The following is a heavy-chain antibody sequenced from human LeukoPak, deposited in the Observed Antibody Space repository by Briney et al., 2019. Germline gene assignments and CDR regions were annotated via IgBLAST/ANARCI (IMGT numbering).Heavy chain of an antibody. CDR1: GGSISSYY. CDR2: IYYSGST. J-gene: IGHJ4*02. CDR3: ASQYSSGWYYFDY. D-gene: IGHD6-19*01. V-gene: IGHV4-59*12. Sequence: PSETLSLTCTVSGGSISSYYWSWIRQPPGKGLEWIGYIYYSGSTNYNPSLKSRVTISVDTSKNQFSLKPSSVTAADTAVYYCASQYSSGWYYFDYWGQGTLVTVSS.